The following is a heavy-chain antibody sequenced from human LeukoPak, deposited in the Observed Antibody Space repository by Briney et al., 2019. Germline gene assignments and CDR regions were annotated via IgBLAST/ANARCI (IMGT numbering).Heavy chain of an antibody. J-gene: IGHJ4*02. Sequence: KPGGSLRLSCAASGFTSSDYYMSWIRQAPGKGLEWVSYISSSGSTIYYADSVKGRFTISRDNSKDTLYLQMNSLRAEDTAVYYCAKRDSSGSYPYYFDYWGQGTLVTVSS. CDR2: ISSSGSTI. V-gene: IGHV3-11*01. CDR1: GFTSSDYY. CDR3: AKRDSSGSYPYYFDY. D-gene: IGHD3-22*01.